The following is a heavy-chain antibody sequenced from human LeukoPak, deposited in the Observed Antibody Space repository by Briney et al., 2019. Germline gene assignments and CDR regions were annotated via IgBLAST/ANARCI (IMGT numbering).Heavy chain of an antibody. Sequence: GGSLRLSCAASGFTFSSYAMSWVRQAPGKGLEWVSAISGSGGSTYYADSVKGRFTISRDNSKNTLYLQMNSLRAEDTAVYYCAGYSSGWYRGFDYWGRGTLVTVSS. V-gene: IGHV3-23*01. D-gene: IGHD6-19*01. CDR3: AGYSSGWYRGFDY. CDR1: GFTFSSYA. CDR2: ISGSGGST. J-gene: IGHJ4*02.